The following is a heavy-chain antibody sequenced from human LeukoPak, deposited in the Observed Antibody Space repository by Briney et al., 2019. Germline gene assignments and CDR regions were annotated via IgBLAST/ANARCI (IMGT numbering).Heavy chain of an antibody. J-gene: IGHJ6*02. CDR1: GFTFSSYG. CDR3: ARDRIPTYYYGMDV. CDR2: IWYDGSNK. V-gene: IGHV3-33*01. Sequence: PGGSLRLSCAASGFTFSSYGMHWVRQAPGKGLEWVAVIWYDGSNKYYADSVKGRFTISRDNSKNTLYLQMNSLRAEDTAVYYCARDRIPTYYYGMDVWDQGTTVTVSS.